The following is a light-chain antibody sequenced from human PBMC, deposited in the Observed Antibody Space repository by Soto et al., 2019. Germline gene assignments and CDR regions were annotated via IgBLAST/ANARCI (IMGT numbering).Light chain of an antibody. J-gene: IGKJ5*01. Sequence: EIVFTQSPATLSLSPGERATLSCRASRSVNNYLAWYQQRPGQAPRLLIYDTSTRATGIPARFSGSGSGTEFTLTISSLQSEDFAVYYCQQYNNWPPITFGQGTRLEIK. CDR3: QQYNNWPPIT. V-gene: IGKV3-15*01. CDR1: RSVNNY. CDR2: DTS.